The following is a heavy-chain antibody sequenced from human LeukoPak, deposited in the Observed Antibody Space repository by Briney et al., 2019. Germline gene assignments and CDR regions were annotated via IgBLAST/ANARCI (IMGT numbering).Heavy chain of an antibody. J-gene: IGHJ6*03. Sequence: SETLSLTCTVSGGSISSGGYYWSWIRQHPGKGLEWIGYIYYSGSTYYNPSLKSRVTISVDTSKNQFSLKLSSVTAADTAVYYCATGGSSSWCGRVYYYYYMDVWGKGTTVTVSS. CDR3: ATGGSSSWCGRVYYYYYMDV. CDR2: IYYSGST. V-gene: IGHV4-31*03. CDR1: GGSISSGGYY. D-gene: IGHD6-13*01.